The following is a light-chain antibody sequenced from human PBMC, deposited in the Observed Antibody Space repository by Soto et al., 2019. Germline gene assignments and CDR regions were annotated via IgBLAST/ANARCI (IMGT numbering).Light chain of an antibody. CDR2: DVN. CDR3: CSYVGRNTYV. CDR1: SSDVGGYHY. V-gene: IGLV2-11*01. J-gene: IGLJ1*01. Sequence: QSALTQPRSVSGSPGQSVTLSCTGTSSDVGGYHYVSWYQHHPGKAPKIIIYDVNKRPSGVPNRFSGSKSGNTASLTISGLRAEDEADYYCCSYVGRNTYVFGTGTKVTVL.